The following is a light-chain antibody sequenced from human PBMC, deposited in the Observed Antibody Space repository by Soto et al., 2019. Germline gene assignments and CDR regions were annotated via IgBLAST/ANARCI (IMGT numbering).Light chain of an antibody. CDR1: SSDVGGYNF. V-gene: IGLV2-14*01. CDR3: SSFTSRSTFV. CDR2: EVS. J-gene: IGLJ1*01. Sequence: QSALTQPASVSGSPGQSITISCTGTSSDVGGYNFVSWYQQHPGKAPKLMIYEVSNRPSGVSNRFSGSKSGNMASLTISGLQAEDEADYYCSSFTSRSTFVLGTGTKLTVL.